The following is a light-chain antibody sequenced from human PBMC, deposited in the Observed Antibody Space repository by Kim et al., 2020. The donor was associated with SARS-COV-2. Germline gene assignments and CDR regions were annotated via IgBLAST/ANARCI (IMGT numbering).Light chain of an antibody. CDR1: QSVSSN. CDR3: QQYNNWPLT. V-gene: IGKV3-15*01. CDR2: GAS. J-gene: IGKJ4*01. Sequence: VSPGERATLSYRASQSVSSNLAWYQQKPGQPPRLLIYGASTRITAIPARFSGSGSGTEFTLTISSLQSEDIAVYYCQQYNNWPLTFGGGTKVDIK.